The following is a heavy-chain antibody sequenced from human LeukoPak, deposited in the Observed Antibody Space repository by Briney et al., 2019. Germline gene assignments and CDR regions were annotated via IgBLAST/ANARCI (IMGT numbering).Heavy chain of an antibody. CDR3: ATYSSLNTREFQY. CDR2: IRQDGGET. J-gene: IGHJ1*01. D-gene: IGHD3-22*01. CDR1: GLTFSRDW. V-gene: IGHV3-7*01. Sequence: GGSLRLSCEASGLTFSRDWMGWVRQAPGKGLEWVANIRQDGGETYYGDSVKGRFIISRDNAENSLFLQMNRLRAEDTAVYYCATYSSLNTREFQYWGQGTLVTVSP.